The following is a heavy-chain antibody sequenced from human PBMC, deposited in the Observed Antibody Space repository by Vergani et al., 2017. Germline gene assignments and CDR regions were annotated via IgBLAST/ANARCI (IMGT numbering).Heavy chain of an antibody. Sequence: EVQLLESGGGLVQPGGSLRLSCAASGFTFSSYAMSWVRQAPGKGLEWVSAISGSGGSTYYADSVKGRFTISRDNSKNTLYLQMNSLRAEDTAVYYRAKDQFAGSAVAGTRTLGGFDYWGQGTLVTVSS. CDR1: GFTFSSYA. CDR3: AKDQFAGSAVAGTRTLGGFDY. J-gene: IGHJ4*02. CDR2: ISGSGGST. D-gene: IGHD6-19*01. V-gene: IGHV3-23*01.